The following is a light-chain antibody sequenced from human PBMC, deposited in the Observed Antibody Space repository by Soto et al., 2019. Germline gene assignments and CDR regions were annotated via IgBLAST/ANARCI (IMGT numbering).Light chain of an antibody. J-gene: IGKJ5*01. CDR2: GAS. CDR3: QHFGGTTFT. V-gene: IGKV1-13*02. Sequence: IQMTQSPSSLSASIGETVTITCRASQDISGRLNWYQQTRGRVPKLLIYGASNLESGVPSRFSGSGSGTDFTLTISRLEPGDFAVYYCQHFGGTTFTFGQGTRPESK. CDR1: QDISGR.